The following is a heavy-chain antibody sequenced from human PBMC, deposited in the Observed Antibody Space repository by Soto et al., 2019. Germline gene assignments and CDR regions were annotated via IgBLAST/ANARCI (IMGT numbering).Heavy chain of an antibody. CDR3: GRVVEGATRHTDLDS. J-gene: IGHJ5*01. D-gene: IGHD2-21*01. Sequence: TLSLTCTVSGVSIHNSHSFWGWIRQPPGKGLEFIGTVYYSGGAHYNSSLKSRVTISVDTANNQVSLRMRSLTAADTAVYYCGRVVEGATRHTDLDSWGQGTLVTVSS. CDR2: VYYSGGA. V-gene: IGHV4-39*01. CDR1: GVSIHNSHSF.